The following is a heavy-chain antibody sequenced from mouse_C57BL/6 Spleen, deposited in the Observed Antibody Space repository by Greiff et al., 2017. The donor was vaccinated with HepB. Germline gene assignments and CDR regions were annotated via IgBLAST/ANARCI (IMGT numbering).Heavy chain of an antibody. CDR3: ARDSSGYYAMDY. V-gene: IGHV1-82*01. Sequence: KQSGPELVKPGASVKISCKASGYAFSSSWMNWVKQRPGKGLEWIGRIYPGDGDTNYNGKFKGKATLTADKSSSTAYMQLSSLTSEDSAVYFCARDSSGYYAMDYWGQGTSVTVSS. J-gene: IGHJ4*01. CDR2: IYPGDGDT. D-gene: IGHD3-2*02. CDR1: GYAFSSSW.